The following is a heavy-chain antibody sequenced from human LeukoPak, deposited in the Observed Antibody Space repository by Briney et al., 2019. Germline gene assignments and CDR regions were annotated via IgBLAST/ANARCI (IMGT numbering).Heavy chain of an antibody. CDR1: GGSISSSSYY. J-gene: IGHJ2*01. D-gene: IGHD2-21*01. Sequence: PSETLSLTCTVSGGSISSSSYYWGWIRQPPGKGLEWIGEINHSGSTNYNPSLKSRVTISVDTSKNQFSLKLSSVTAADTAVYYCARPRIRYFDLWGRGTLVTVSS. CDR3: ARPRIRYFDL. CDR2: INHSGST. V-gene: IGHV4-39*07.